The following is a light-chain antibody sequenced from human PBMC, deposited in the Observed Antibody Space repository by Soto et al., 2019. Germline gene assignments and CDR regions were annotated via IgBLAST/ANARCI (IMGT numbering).Light chain of an antibody. CDR1: RSISSW. CDR2: AAS. V-gene: IGKV1-5*01. Sequence: DIQMTQSPSTLSASVGDRVTITCGASRSISSWLAWYQQKPGKAPKRLIYAASSLKSGVPSRFSGSGSGTEFTPTISSLQPEDFAPYYCLQHNTSPWTFGQGTKV. CDR3: LQHNTSPWT. J-gene: IGKJ1*01.